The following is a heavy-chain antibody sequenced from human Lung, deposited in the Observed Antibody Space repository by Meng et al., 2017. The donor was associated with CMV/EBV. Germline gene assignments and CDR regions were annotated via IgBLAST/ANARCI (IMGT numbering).Heavy chain of an antibody. D-gene: IGHD2-2*01. CDR2: IYYSGST. CDR1: GGSINNYY. Sequence: SETLSLTCTVSGGSINNYYWSWIRQPPGKGLEWIGYIYYSGSTNYNPSLKSRVIITVDTSKNQFFLKLSYLTAADTAVYCCSRIYCSSTSCYNDYWGQGTLVTVSS. V-gene: IGHV4-59*01. J-gene: IGHJ4*02. CDR3: SRIYCSSTSCYNDY.